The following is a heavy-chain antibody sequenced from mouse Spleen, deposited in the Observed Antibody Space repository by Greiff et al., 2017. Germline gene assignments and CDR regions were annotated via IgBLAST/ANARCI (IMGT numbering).Heavy chain of an antibody. CDR1: GYSFTDYN. CDR2: INPNYGTT. J-gene: IGHJ1*01. CDR3: NYGLPSYWYFDV. V-gene: IGHV1-39*01. D-gene: IGHD1-1*02. Sequence: VHVKQSGPELVKPGASVKISCKASGYSFTDYNMNWVKQSNGKSLEWIGVINPNYGTTSYNQKFKGKATLTVDQSSSTAYMQLNSLTSEDSAVYYCNYGLPSYWYFDVWGAGTTVTVSS.